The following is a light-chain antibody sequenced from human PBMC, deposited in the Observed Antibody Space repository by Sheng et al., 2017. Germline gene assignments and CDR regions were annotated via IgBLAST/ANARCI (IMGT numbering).Light chain of an antibody. CDR1: QSVSTN. J-gene: IGKJ1*01. Sequence: ETVMTQSPATLSVSPGEGATLSCRASQSVSTNLAWYQHKSGQAPRLLIYGASTRATGIPARFSGGGSGTEFTLTISSLQSEDFALYYCQQSNNWPWTFGQGTKVEIK. CDR2: GAS. V-gene: IGKV3-15*01. CDR3: QQSNNWPWT.